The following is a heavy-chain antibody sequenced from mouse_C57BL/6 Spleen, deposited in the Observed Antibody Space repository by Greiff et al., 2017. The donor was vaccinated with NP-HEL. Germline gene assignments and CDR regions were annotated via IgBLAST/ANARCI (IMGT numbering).Heavy chain of an antibody. J-gene: IGHJ3*01. CDR3: ARDFTKFTSDAY. CDR2: ISYDGSN. D-gene: IGHD2-12*01. V-gene: IGHV3-6*01. Sequence: EVQLVESGPGLVKPSQSLSLTCSVTGYSITSGYYWNWIRQFPGNKLEWMGYISYDGSNNYNPSLKNRISITRDTSKNQFFLKLNSVTTEDTATYYCARDFTKFTSDAYWGQGTLVTVSA. CDR1: GYSITSGYY.